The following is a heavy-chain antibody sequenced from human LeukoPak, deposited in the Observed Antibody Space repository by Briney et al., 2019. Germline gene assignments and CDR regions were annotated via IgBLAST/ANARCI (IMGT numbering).Heavy chain of an antibody. CDR1: GYTFTSYG. D-gene: IGHD3-22*01. CDR2: IIPIFGTA. J-gene: IGHJ3*02. V-gene: IGHV1-69*13. Sequence: ASVKVSCTASGYTFTSYGISWVRQAPGQGLEWMGGIIPIFGTANYAQKFQGRVTITADESTSTAYMELSSLRSEDTAVYYCARDLFGTRSTYYYDSSGYIGAFDIWGQGTMVTVSS. CDR3: ARDLFGTRSTYYYDSSGYIGAFDI.